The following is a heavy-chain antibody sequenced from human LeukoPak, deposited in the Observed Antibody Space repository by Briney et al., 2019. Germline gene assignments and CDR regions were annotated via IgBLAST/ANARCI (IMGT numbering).Heavy chain of an antibody. V-gene: IGHV3-33*01. CDR1: GFTFSSYG. J-gene: IGHJ3*02. CDR2: IWYDGSNK. D-gene: IGHD4-17*01. CDR3: AMESTVTTFGAFDI. Sequence: GRSLRLSCAASGFTFSSYGMHWVRQAPGKGLEWVAVIWYDGSNKYYADSVKGRFTISRDNSKNTLYLQMNSLRAEDTAVYYCAMESTVTTFGAFDIWGQGTMVTVSS.